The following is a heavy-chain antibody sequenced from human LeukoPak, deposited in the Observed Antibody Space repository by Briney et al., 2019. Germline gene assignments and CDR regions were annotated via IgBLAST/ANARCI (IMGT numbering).Heavy chain of an antibody. D-gene: IGHD2-15*01. Sequence: SETLSLTCTVSGGSISSSSYYWGWIRQPPGKGLEWIGSIYYSGSTYYNPSLKSRVTISVDTSKNQFSLKLSSVTAADTAVYYCARRGPLLLWFDPWGQGTLVTVSS. J-gene: IGHJ5*02. CDR3: ARRGPLLLWFDP. CDR2: IYYSGST. CDR1: GGSISSSSYY. V-gene: IGHV4-39*01.